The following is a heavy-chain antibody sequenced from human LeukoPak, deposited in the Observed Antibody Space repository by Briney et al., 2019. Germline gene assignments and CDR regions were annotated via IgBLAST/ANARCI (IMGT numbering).Heavy chain of an antibody. Sequence: PGGSLRLSCAASGFTFSNAWVSWVRQAPGKGLEWVGRIKSKTDGGTTDYAAPVKGRFTISRDDSKNTLYLQMNSLKTEDTAVYYCTTEPLVVVVAATSDYWGQGTLVTVSS. CDR2: IKSKTDGGTT. CDR3: TTEPLVVVVAATSDY. V-gene: IGHV3-15*01. CDR1: GFTFSNAW. D-gene: IGHD2-15*01. J-gene: IGHJ4*02.